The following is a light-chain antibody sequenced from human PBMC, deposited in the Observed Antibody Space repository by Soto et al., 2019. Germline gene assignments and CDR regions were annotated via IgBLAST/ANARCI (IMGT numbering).Light chain of an antibody. CDR3: LQDYSYPRT. Sequence: AIQMTQSPSSLSASVGDRVIITCRASQAIRTELGWYQQRPGKAPKLLIYGTSNLQSGVPSRFIGSGSGTDFTLTINGLQPEDFATYYCLQDYSYPRTFGQGTKVDVK. V-gene: IGKV1-6*01. CDR1: QAIRTE. J-gene: IGKJ1*01. CDR2: GTS.